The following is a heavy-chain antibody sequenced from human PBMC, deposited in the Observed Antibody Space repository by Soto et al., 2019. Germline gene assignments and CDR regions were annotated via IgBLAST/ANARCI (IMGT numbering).Heavy chain of an antibody. CDR2: ISSSSSYI. CDR1: GFTFSSYS. CDR3: ARDPPGDYGEDYYYYYGMDV. V-gene: IGHV3-21*01. Sequence: EVQLVESGGGLVKPGGSLRLSCAASGFTFSSYSMNWVRQAPGKGLEWVSSISSSSSYIYYADSVKGRFTISRDNAKNSLYLQTNSLRAEDTAVYYCARDPPGDYGEDYYYYYGMDVWGQGTTVTVSS. J-gene: IGHJ6*02. D-gene: IGHD4-17*01.